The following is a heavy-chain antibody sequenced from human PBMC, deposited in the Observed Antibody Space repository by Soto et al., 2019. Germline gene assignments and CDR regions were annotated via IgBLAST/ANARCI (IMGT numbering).Heavy chain of an antibody. J-gene: IGHJ4*02. CDR3: ARVRDAYRGSFDY. CDR2: ITPSGSSK. CDR1: GFTFSSFD. D-gene: IGHD1-1*01. Sequence: AGGSLRLSCAAYGFTFSSFDMNWVSQAPGKGLEWIAWITPSGSSKYYAETVKGRFSISRDKAKSTLYLQMNRLRADDTAVYYCARVRDAYRGSFDYWGQGTMVTVSS. V-gene: IGHV3-48*03.